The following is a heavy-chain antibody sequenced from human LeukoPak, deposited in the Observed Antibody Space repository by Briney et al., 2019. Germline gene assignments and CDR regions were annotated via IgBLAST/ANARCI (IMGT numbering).Heavy chain of an antibody. J-gene: IGHJ4*02. D-gene: IGHD3-9*01. CDR3: TKTYDILTGYYKGSMDY. Sequence: PGVSLRLSCAASGFTFSSYAMHWVRQAPGKGLEWVAVISYDGNNNYYADSVTGRFTISRDNSKNTLYLQMNSLRAEDTAVYYCTKTYDILTGYYKGSMDYWGQGTLVTVSS. V-gene: IGHV3-30*04. CDR2: ISYDGNNN. CDR1: GFTFSSYA.